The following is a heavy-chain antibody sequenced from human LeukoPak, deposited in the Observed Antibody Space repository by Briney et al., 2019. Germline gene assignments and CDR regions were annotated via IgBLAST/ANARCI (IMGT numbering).Heavy chain of an antibody. D-gene: IGHD3-10*01. CDR3: ARASFAPGGGDY. Sequence: SETLSLTCTVSGGSISSGGYYWSWIRQPPGKGLEWIGYIYYSGSTYYNPSLKSRVTISVDTSKNQFSLKLSSVTAADTAVYYCARASFAPGGGDYWGQGTLVTVSS. J-gene: IGHJ4*02. CDR2: IYYSGST. V-gene: IGHV4-30-4*08. CDR1: GGSISSGGYY.